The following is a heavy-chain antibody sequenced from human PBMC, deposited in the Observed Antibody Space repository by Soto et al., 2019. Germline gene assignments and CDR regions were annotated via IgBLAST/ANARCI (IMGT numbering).Heavy chain of an antibody. D-gene: IGHD3-10*01. CDR1: GFTFSSYA. CDR2: ISGSGSST. V-gene: IGHV3-23*01. Sequence: PGGSLRLSCAASGFTFSSYAMSWVRQAPGKGLEWVSAISGSGSSTYYADSVKGRFTISRDNSKNTLYLQMNSLRAEDTAVYYCAKTKRLLWFGELLPSWFDPWGQGTLVTVSS. CDR3: AKTKRLLWFGELLPSWFDP. J-gene: IGHJ5*02.